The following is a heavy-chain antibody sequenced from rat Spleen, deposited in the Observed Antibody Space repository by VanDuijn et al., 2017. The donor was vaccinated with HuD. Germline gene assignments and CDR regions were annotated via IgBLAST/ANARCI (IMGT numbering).Heavy chain of an antibody. CDR1: GYSITSSYR. CDR2: INSAGST. Sequence: EVQLQESGPGLVKPSQSLSLTCSVTGYSITSSYRWNWIRKFPGNKLEWMGYINSAGSTNYNPSLKSRISITRDTSKNQFFLQVNSVTTEDTATYYCARSGYYDGYYHVDYFDYWGQGVMVTVSS. V-gene: IGHV3-3*01. J-gene: IGHJ2*01. D-gene: IGHD1-12*03. CDR3: ARSGYYDGYYHVDYFDY.